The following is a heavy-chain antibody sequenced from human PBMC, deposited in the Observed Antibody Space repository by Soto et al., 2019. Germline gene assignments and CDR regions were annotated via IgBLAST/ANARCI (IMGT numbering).Heavy chain of an antibody. CDR1: GYTFTNYG. J-gene: IGHJ4*02. Sequence: QVQLVQSGAEVKKPGASVKVSCKASGYTFTNYGISWLRQAPGQGLEWVGWISTFNSNTNYAQRFQDRVTMTTEISTSTAYMEVRSLRSDDTAVYYCARDLAKSGPTPPDSWGQGTLVTVTS. CDR3: ARDLAKSGPTPPDS. V-gene: IGHV1-18*01. D-gene: IGHD3-3*01. CDR2: ISTFNSNT.